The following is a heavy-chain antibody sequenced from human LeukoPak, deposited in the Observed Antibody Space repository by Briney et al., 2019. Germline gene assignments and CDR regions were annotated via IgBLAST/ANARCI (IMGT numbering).Heavy chain of an antibody. CDR2: INPNSGGT. CDR1: GYTFTGYY. V-gene: IGHV1-2*02. J-gene: IGHJ3*02. Sequence: EASVEVSCKASGYTFTGYYMHWVRQAPGQGLEWMGWINPNSGGTNYAQKFQGRVTMTRDTSISTAYMELSRLRSDDTAVYYCARGIDSSGPVAFDIWGQGTMVTVSS. D-gene: IGHD3-22*01. CDR3: ARGIDSSGPVAFDI.